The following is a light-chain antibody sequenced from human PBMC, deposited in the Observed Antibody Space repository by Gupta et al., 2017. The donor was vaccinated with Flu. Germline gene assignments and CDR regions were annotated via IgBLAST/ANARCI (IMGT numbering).Light chain of an antibody. Sequence: DIQMTQSPSTLSASVGDRVTITCRASQTISSWLAWYQQRPGKAPNLLIYKASTLESGVPSRFSGSGSGTEFILTISSLQPDDFATYYCQHYNTYPRTFGQGTKVEVK. CDR3: QHYNTYPRT. CDR1: QTISSW. V-gene: IGKV1-5*03. J-gene: IGKJ1*01. CDR2: KAS.